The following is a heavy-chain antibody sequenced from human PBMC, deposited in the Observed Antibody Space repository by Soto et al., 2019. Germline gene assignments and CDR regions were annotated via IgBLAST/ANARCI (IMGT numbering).Heavy chain of an antibody. CDR2: LSGSGGST. Sequence: EVQLLESGGGLVQPGGSLRLSCAASGFTFSSYAMSWVRQAPGKGLEWVSALSGSGGSTYYADSVKGRFTISRDNSKNTLYMLKTILRAEDTAVYYCAKDKVPAYVWGSYRHDGSFQHWGQGTLFTVSS. D-gene: IGHD3-16*02. CDR3: AKDKVPAYVWGSYRHDGSFQH. CDR1: GFTFSSYA. J-gene: IGHJ1*01. V-gene: IGHV3-23*01.